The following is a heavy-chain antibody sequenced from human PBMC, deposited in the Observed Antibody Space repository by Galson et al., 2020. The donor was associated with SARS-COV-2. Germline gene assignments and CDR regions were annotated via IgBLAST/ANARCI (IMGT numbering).Heavy chain of an antibody. CDR2: TYYRSKWYN. CDR1: GDSVSSNSAA. V-gene: IGHV6-1*01. Sequence: SQTLSLTCAISGDSVSSNSAAWNWIRQSPSRGLEWLGRTYYRSKWYNDYAVSVKSRITINPDTSKNQFSLQLNSVTPEDTAVYYCARGSYYYDSSGYYLPSYDSLSGMDVWGQGTTVTVS. J-gene: IGHJ6*02. D-gene: IGHD3-22*01. CDR3: ARGSYYYDSSGYYLPSYDSLSGMDV.